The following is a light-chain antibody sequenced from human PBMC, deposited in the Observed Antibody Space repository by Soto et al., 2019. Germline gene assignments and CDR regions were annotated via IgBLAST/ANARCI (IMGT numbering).Light chain of an antibody. CDR1: RTISDF. J-gene: IGKJ1*01. Sequence: DIQMTQSPSSLSASVGDRVTTTCRASRTISDFLSWYQQKPGKAPTLLVHSASYLQSGVPSRFSGGGSETDFTLTISNLQPEDFATYYCLQTYSTPRTFGQGTKVDIK. CDR3: LQTYSTPRT. V-gene: IGKV1-39*01. CDR2: SAS.